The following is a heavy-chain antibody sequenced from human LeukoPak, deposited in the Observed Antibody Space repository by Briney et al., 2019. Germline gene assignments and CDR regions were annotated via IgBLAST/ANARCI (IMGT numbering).Heavy chain of an antibody. Sequence: ASVKVSCTASGYTFTVYYMHWVRQAPGQGLEWMGWINPNSGGTNYAQKFQGWVTMTRDTSISTAYMELSRLRSDDTAVYYCARSLYYDFWSGYSPSKSLYGMDVWGQGTTVTVSS. CDR3: ARSLYYDFWSGYSPSKSLYGMDV. CDR1: GYTFTVYY. V-gene: IGHV1-2*04. D-gene: IGHD3-3*01. J-gene: IGHJ6*02. CDR2: INPNSGGT.